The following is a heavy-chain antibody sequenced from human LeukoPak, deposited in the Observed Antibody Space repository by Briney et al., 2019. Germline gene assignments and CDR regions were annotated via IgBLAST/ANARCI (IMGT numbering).Heavy chain of an antibody. Sequence: GSSVKVSCKASGGTFSSYAISWVRQAPGQGLERMGRIIPIFGTANYAQKFQGRVTITTDESTSTAYMELSSLRSEDTAVYYCARDYGDYDPFDYWGQGTLVTVSS. J-gene: IGHJ4*02. CDR2: IIPIFGTA. D-gene: IGHD4-17*01. V-gene: IGHV1-69*05. CDR1: GGTFSSYA. CDR3: ARDYGDYDPFDY.